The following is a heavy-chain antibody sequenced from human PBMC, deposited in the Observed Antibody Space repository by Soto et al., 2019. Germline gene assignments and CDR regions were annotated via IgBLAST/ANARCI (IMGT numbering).Heavy chain of an antibody. CDR3: AKAVMGGSFDP. D-gene: IGHD3-16*01. CDR2: ISYDGSNT. V-gene: IGHV3-30*18. J-gene: IGHJ5*02. Sequence: QVQLVESGGGVVHPGRSLRLSCAASGFTFRTYGMHWVRQAPGKGLEWLAFISYDGSNTYYGDSVKGRFTVSRDNSKNMSYLQMNSLIGEDTAVYYCAKAVMGGSFDPWGQGTLVTVSS. CDR1: GFTFRTYG.